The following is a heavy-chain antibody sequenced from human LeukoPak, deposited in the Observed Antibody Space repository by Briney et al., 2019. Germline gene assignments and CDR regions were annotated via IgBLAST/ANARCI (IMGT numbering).Heavy chain of an antibody. D-gene: IGHD2-21*01. CDR1: GFTVSSNY. CDR3: ARAYSTAFDI. Sequence: PGGSLRLSCAASGFTVSSNYMSWVRQAPGKGLEWVSVIYSGGSTYYADSVKGRFTISRHNSENTLYLQMSSLRTEDTALYYCARAYSTAFDIWGQGTMVTVSS. J-gene: IGHJ3*02. V-gene: IGHV3-53*04. CDR2: IYSGGST.